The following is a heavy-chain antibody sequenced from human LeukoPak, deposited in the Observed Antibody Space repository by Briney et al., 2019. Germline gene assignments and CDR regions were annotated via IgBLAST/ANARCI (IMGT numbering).Heavy chain of an antibody. CDR3: AGYNCSSTTCYTGGFDY. V-gene: IGHV3-23*01. J-gene: IGHJ4*02. D-gene: IGHD2-2*02. CDR1: GFSFYDAW. Sequence: GGSLRLSCATSGFSFYDAWLSWVRQAPGKGLEWVSAISGSGGSTYYADSVKGRFTISRDNSKNTLYLQMNSLRAEDTAVYYCAGYNCSSTTCYTGGFDYWGQGTLVTVSS. CDR2: ISGSGGST.